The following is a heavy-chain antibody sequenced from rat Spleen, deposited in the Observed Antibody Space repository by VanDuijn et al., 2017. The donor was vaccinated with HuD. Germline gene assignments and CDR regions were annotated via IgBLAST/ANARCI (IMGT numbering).Heavy chain of an antibody. D-gene: IGHD1-4*01. V-gene: IGHV5-29*01. CDR1: GFTFNNYG. Sequence: EVQLVESGGGLVQPGRSLKLSCAASGFTFNNYGMSWVRQAPTKGLEWVASITNTGDSTSSPDSVKGRFTISRDNAKSTLYLQMNSLRSEDTATYYCARHAYNSYFDYWGQGVMVTVSS. J-gene: IGHJ2*01. CDR3: ARHAYNSYFDY. CDR2: ITNTGDST.